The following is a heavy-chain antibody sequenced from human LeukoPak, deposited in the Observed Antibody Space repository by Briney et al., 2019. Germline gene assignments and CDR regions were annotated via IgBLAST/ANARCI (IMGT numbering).Heavy chain of an antibody. CDR1: GFTFSSYA. CDR3: AKLLTSGWRPIDY. Sequence: PGGSLRLSCAASGFTFSSYAMSWVRQAPGKGLEWVSTSGSGGSTYYADSVKGRFTISRDNSKNTLYVQMNSLRAEDTAVYYCAKLLTSGWRPIDYWGQGTLVTVSS. V-gene: IGHV3-23*01. D-gene: IGHD6-19*01. CDR2: SGSGGST. J-gene: IGHJ4*02.